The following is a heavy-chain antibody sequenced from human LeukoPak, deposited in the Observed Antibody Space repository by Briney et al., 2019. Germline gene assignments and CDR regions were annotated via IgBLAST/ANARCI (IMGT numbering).Heavy chain of an antibody. Sequence: GGSLRLSCPVSGSTFSNYWMSWVRQAPGRGLEWVANIKVDGSEQYYVDSVKGRFIISRDNAKNSLYLQMNSLRAEDTAVYYCARDNVAYCGPNCPNFDYWGQGTLVTVSS. J-gene: IGHJ4*02. CDR1: GSTFSNYW. CDR2: IKVDGSEQ. D-gene: IGHD2-21*01. V-gene: IGHV3-7*01. CDR3: ARDNVAYCGPNCPNFDY.